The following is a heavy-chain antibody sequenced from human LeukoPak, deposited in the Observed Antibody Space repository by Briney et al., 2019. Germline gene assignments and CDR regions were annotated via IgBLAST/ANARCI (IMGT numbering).Heavy chain of an antibody. V-gene: IGHV3-21*01. D-gene: IGHD2-2*01. Sequence: GGSLRLSCAASGFTFSSYSMNWVRQAPGKGLEWVSSISSSSSYIYYADSVKGRFTISRDNAKNSLYLQMNSLRAEDTAVYYCARDRGGVYCSSTSCQTIDYWGQGTLVTVSS. CDR1: GFTFSSYS. J-gene: IGHJ4*02. CDR2: ISSSSSYI. CDR3: ARDRGGVYCSSTSCQTIDY.